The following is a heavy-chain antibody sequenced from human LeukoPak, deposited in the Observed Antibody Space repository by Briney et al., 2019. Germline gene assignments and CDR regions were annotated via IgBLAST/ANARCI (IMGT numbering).Heavy chain of an antibody. CDR1: GGSLSSYNW. J-gene: IGHJ5*02. Sequence: PSETLSLTCVVSGGSLSSYNWWSWVRQPPGKGLEWIGEIYHSGSTNYNPSLKSRVTISLDKSKNQFSLKLSSVTAADTAIYYCARESYSYEILTGYQRATWFDPWGQGTLVTVSS. CDR2: IYHSGST. CDR3: ARESYSYEILTGYQRATWFDP. D-gene: IGHD3-9*01. V-gene: IGHV4-4*02.